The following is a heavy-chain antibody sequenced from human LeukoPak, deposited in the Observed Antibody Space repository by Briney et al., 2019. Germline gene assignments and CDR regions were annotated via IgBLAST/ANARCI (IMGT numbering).Heavy chain of an antibody. V-gene: IGHV3-73*01. CDR2: IRSKANNYAT. D-gene: IGHD2-2*01. Sequence: GGSLRLSCAASGFTFSGSALHWVRQASGKGLEWVGRIRSKANNYATAYAASVKGRFTISRDDSKNTAYLQMNSLKTEDTAVYYCASGGYCSSTSCYGENWGQGTLVTVSS. CDR1: GFTFSGSA. J-gene: IGHJ4*02. CDR3: ASGGYCSSTSCYGEN.